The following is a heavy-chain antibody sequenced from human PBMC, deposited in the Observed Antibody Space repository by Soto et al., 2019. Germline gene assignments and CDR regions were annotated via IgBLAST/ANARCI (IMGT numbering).Heavy chain of an antibody. J-gene: IGHJ5*02. CDR3: TRGTDSSSWYTEWFDP. D-gene: IGHD6-13*01. CDR1: GFTFGDYA. CDR2: IRSKAYGGTT. V-gene: IGHV3-49*03. Sequence: PGGSLRLSCTASGFTFGDYAMSWFRQAPGKGLEWVGFIRSKAYGGTTEYAASVKGRFTISRDDSKSIAYLQMNSLKTEDTAVYYCTRGTDSSSWYTEWFDPWGQGTLVTVSS.